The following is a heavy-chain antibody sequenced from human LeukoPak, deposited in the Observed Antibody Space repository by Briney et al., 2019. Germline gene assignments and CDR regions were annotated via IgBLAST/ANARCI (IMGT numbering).Heavy chain of an antibody. V-gene: IGHV3-53*01. CDR3: TRSGYRHPYHFDS. J-gene: IGHJ4*02. CDR2: LYTGGGT. Sequence: GGSLRLSCAASGISVRTTYMSWVRQAPGERLEWVSVLYTGGGTDHADSVKGRFTISRDNSQNTLSLQMNRLRVEDTPIYYCTRSGYRHPYHFDSWGQGTLVTVSS. CDR1: GISVRTTY. D-gene: IGHD3-22*01.